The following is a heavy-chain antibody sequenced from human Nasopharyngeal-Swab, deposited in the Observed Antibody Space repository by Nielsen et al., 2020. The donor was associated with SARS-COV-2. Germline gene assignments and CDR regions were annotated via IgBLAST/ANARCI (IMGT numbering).Heavy chain of an antibody. V-gene: IGHV4-59*08. CDR3: ARGFDY. Sequence: GSLRLSCTVSGASISSYYWSWIRQPPGKGLEWVAYSHYSGSTNYNPSLKSRVTMSVDTSERQFSLMLTSVPAADTAVYYCARGFDYWGQGTLVTVSS. CDR2: SHYSGST. CDR1: GASISSYY. J-gene: IGHJ4*02.